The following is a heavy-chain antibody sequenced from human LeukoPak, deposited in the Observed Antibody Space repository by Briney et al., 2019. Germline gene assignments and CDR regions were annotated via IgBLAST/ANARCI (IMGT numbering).Heavy chain of an antibody. CDR3: ARASIAARPDFDY. Sequence: PSETLSLTCTVSGGSISSGGYYWSWIRQHPGKGLEWIGYIYYSGSTYYNPSLKSRVTISVDTSKNQFSLKLSSVTAADTAVYYCARASIAARPDFDYWGQGTLVTVSS. CDR1: GGSISSGGYY. V-gene: IGHV4-31*03. D-gene: IGHD6-6*01. J-gene: IGHJ4*02. CDR2: IYYSGST.